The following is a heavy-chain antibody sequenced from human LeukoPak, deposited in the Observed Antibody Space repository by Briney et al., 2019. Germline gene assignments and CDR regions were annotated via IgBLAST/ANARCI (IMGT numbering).Heavy chain of an antibody. Sequence: PGGSLRLSCAASGFTFSNYAMSWVRQAPGKGLEWVSAISGSGDSTNSADYVKGRFTISRDNSRNTLYLQMNSLRAEDTAVYYCAKRLVIPATNTFDYWGQGTLVTVSS. CDR1: GFTFSNYA. CDR3: AKRLVIPATNTFDY. J-gene: IGHJ4*02. D-gene: IGHD2-2*01. CDR2: ISGSGDST. V-gene: IGHV3-23*01.